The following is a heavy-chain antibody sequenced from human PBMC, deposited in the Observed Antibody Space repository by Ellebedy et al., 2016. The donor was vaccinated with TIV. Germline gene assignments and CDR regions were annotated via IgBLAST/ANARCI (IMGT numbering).Heavy chain of an antibody. J-gene: IGHJ5*02. CDR1: GVSISSNF. D-gene: IGHD5-18*01. V-gene: IGHV4-59*13. CDR2: SHFIGNT. Sequence: SETLSLTXTVSGVSISSNFYSWIRQPPGKGLEWIGYSHFIGNTKYNPSLESRVTMSVDTSKKQCSLHLSSVTAADTAVYFCARGSSTYSSFDTWGQGILVTVSS. CDR3: ARGSSTYSSFDT.